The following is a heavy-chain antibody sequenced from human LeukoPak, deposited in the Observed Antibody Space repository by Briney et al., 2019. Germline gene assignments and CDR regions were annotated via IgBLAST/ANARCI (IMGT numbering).Heavy chain of an antibody. CDR1: GFTFDEFG. D-gene: IGHD2-2*01. CDR2: VSGDGGRT. J-gene: IGHJ1*01. CDR3: ARDRMSRAPTYFHH. Sequence: PGGSLRLSCAASGFTFDEFGMHWVRQAPGKGLEWVSFVSGDGGRTDYADSVKGRFTISRDNSKNSLYLQMNSLTAHDTAFYFCARDRMSRAPTYFHHRGQGTLVTVSA. V-gene: IGHV3-43*02.